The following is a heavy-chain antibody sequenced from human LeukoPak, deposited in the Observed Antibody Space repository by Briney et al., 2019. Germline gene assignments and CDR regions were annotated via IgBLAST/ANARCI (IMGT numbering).Heavy chain of an antibody. CDR3: ARVGDYCSSTSCYAGYFDY. Sequence: ASVKVSSKASGYTFTSYGISWVRQAPGQGLEWMGWISAYNGNTNYAQKLQGRVTMTTDTSTSTAYMELRSLRSDDTAVYYCARVGDYCSSTSCYAGYFDYWGQGTLVTVSS. D-gene: IGHD2-2*01. CDR2: ISAYNGNT. J-gene: IGHJ4*02. V-gene: IGHV1-18*01. CDR1: GYTFTSYG.